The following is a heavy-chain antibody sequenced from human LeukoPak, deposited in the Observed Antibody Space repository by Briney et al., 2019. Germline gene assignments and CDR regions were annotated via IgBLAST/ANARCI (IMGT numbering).Heavy chain of an antibody. J-gene: IGHJ5*02. CDR3: ARSYCSSTSCYHNWFDP. CDR1: GGTFSSYA. Sequence: SVKVSCKASGGTFSSYAISWVRQAPGQGLGWMGRIIPILGIANYAQKFQGRVTITADKSTSTAYMELSSLRSEDTAVYYCARSYCSSTSCYHNWFDPWGQGTLVTVSS. D-gene: IGHD2-2*01. CDR2: IIPILGIA. V-gene: IGHV1-69*04.